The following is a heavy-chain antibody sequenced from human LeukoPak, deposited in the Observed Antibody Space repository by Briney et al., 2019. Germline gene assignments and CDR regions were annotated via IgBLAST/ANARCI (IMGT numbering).Heavy chain of an antibody. CDR1: GGSISSGDYY. Sequence: PSETLSLTCTVSGGSISSGDYYWSWIRQPPGKGLEWIGYIYYSGSTYNNPSLKSRVTISVDTSKNQFSLKLSSVTAADTAVYYCARQDSPYSGYQLGWFDPWGQGTLVTVSS. V-gene: IGHV4-30-4*01. CDR3: ARQDSPYSGYQLGWFDP. D-gene: IGHD5-12*01. CDR2: IYYSGST. J-gene: IGHJ5*02.